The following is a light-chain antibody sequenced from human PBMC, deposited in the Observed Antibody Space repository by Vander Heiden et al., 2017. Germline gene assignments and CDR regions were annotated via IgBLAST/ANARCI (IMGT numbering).Light chain of an antibody. J-gene: IGLJ3*02. CDR2: ENN. Sequence: QSALTQPPSVSATLGQKVTISCSISTSNIGDIYVYWHQHLPGTAPKLLIVENNKRSSGIPYRFSASTSGTSATLAITGLQTGDEADYYCGIWDNRLNVGVFGGGTKLTVL. CDR1: TSNIGDIY. CDR3: GIWDNRLNVGV. V-gene: IGLV1-51*02.